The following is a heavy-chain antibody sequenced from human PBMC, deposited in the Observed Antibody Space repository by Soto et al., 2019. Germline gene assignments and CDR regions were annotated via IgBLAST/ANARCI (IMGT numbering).Heavy chain of an antibody. J-gene: IGHJ6*02. CDR2: IIPIFGTA. CDR3: ASPITGSTNYYYGMDV. D-gene: IGHD1-20*01. V-gene: IGHV1-69*12. CDR1: GGTFSSYA. Sequence: QVQLVQSGAEVKKPGSSVKVSCKASGGTFSSYAINWVRQAPGQGLEWMGGIIPIFGTADYAQKFQGRVTITADESTSTAYMELSSLRSEDTAVYYCASPITGSTNYYYGMDVWGQGTTVTVSS.